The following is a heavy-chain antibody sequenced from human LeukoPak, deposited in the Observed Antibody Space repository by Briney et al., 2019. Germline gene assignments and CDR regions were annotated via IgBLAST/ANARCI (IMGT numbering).Heavy chain of an antibody. J-gene: IGHJ4*02. Sequence: SVKVSCKASGGAFSSYAISWVRQAPGQGLEWMGRIIPILGIANYAQKFQGRVTITADKSTSTAYMELSSLRSEDTAVYYCARDPRLRWSRGFDYWGQGTLVTVSS. CDR3: ARDPRLRWSRGFDY. V-gene: IGHV1-69*04. CDR1: GGAFSSYA. D-gene: IGHD4-23*01. CDR2: IIPILGIA.